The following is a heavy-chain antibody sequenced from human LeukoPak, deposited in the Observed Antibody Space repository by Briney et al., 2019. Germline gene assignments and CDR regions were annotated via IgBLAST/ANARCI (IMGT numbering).Heavy chain of an antibody. D-gene: IGHD6-13*01. J-gene: IGHJ4*02. Sequence: GGSLRLSCAASGFTFSSYWMHWVRQAPGKGLEWVSAISGSGGSTYYADSVKGRFTISRDNSKNTLYLQMNSLRAEDTAVYYCAKDIAAAGNIFDYWGQGTLVTVSS. CDR1: GFTFSSYW. V-gene: IGHV3-23*01. CDR3: AKDIAAAGNIFDY. CDR2: ISGSGGST.